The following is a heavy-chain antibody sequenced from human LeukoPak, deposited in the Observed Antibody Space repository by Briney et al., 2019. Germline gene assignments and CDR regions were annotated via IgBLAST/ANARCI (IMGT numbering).Heavy chain of an antibody. V-gene: IGHV1-24*01. D-gene: IGHD1-7*01. CDR1: GYTFTSYG. Sequence: ASVKVSCKASGYTFTSYGISWVRQAPGKGLEWMGGFDPEDGETIYAQKFQGRVTMTEDTSTDTAYMELSSLRSEDTAVYYCATLELRSFDYWGQGTLVTVSS. CDR3: ATLELRSFDY. J-gene: IGHJ4*02. CDR2: FDPEDGET.